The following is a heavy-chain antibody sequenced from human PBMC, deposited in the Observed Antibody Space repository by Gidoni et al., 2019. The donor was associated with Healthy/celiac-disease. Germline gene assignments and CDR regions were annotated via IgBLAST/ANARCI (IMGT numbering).Heavy chain of an antibody. J-gene: IGHJ6*02. CDR3: ARGAAGPTYYYYYGMDV. Sequence: EVQLVESGGGLVQPGGSLRLSCAASGFTFSRYDMHWVRQATGKGLEWVSAIGTAGDTYYPGSVKGRFTISRENAKNSLYLQMNSLRAGDTAVYYCARGAAGPTYYYYYGMDVWGQGTTVTVSS. D-gene: IGHD6-13*01. CDR1: GFTFSRYD. V-gene: IGHV3-13*01. CDR2: IGTAGDT.